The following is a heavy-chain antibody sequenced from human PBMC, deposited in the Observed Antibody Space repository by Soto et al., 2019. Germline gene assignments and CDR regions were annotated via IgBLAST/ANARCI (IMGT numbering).Heavy chain of an antibody. CDR1: GFTFSNYA. CDR2: ITRTGGST. J-gene: IGHJ4*02. V-gene: IGHV3-23*01. Sequence: PGGSLRLSCAASGFTFSNYAMSWVRQAPGKGLEWISGITRTGGSTYYADSVKGRFTISRDNSKNTLFLQMNSLRGEDTAVYYCAKLEGIVATMIDSSGYYPCFDYWGQGTLVTVSS. CDR3: AKLEGIVATMIDSSGYYPCFDY. D-gene: IGHD3-22*01.